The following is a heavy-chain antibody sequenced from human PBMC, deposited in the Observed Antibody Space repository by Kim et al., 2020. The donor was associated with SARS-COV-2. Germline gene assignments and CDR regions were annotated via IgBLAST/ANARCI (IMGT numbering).Heavy chain of an antibody. CDR2: ISTYNGNS. J-gene: IGHJ5*02. Sequence: ASVKVSCKASGYTFSNYPTYGITWVRQAPGQGLEWMGWISTYNGNSNYAQKFQGRVTMTTDTSTSTAYMELRSLRSDDTAVYYCSRDVSPSWGQGTLVTVSS. CDR1: GYTFSNYPTYG. V-gene: IGHV1-18*01. CDR3: SRDVSPS.